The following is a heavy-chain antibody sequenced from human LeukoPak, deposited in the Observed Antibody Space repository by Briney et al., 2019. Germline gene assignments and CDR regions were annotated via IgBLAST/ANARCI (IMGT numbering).Heavy chain of an antibody. Sequence: GGSLRLSCAASGFPFSCYAMSWVRQAPGKGLEWVSTISNSDDSTYYADSVEGRFTISRDNSKNTVYLQMSSLRAEDTALYYCAKDLTVGAPDAFDVWGQGTMVTVSS. V-gene: IGHV3-23*01. CDR3: AKDLTVGAPDAFDV. CDR2: ISNSDDST. J-gene: IGHJ3*01. D-gene: IGHD1-26*01. CDR1: GFPFSCYA.